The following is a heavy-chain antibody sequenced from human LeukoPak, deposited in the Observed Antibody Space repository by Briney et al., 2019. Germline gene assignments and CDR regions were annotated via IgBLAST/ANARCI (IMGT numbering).Heavy chain of an antibody. D-gene: IGHD3-10*01. V-gene: IGHV4-59*08. CDR2: IYSSGST. J-gene: IGHJ4*02. CDR1: RGSISSYY. CDR3: ARHKPTGSYPLEL. Sequence: PSETLSLTCTVSRGSISSYYWSWLRQPPGKGLEWIGHIYSSGSTNYNPSLRSRLTISVDTSTSQLSLKLSSVTAADTAVYYCARHKPTGSYPLELWGQGTLVTVSS.